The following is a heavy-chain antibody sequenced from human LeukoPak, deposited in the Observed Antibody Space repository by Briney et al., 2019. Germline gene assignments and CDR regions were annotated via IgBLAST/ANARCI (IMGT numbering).Heavy chain of an antibody. CDR3: ARENYCSSTSCYYYYYYGMDV. V-gene: IGHV3-30-3*01. Sequence: GGSLRLSCAASGFTVSSNYMSWVRQAPGKGLEWVAVISYDGSNKYYADSVKGRFTISRDNSKNTLYLQMNSLRAEDTAVYYCARENYCSSTSCYYYYYYGMDVWGQGTTVTVSS. CDR1: GFTVSSNY. CDR2: ISYDGSNK. J-gene: IGHJ6*02. D-gene: IGHD2-2*01.